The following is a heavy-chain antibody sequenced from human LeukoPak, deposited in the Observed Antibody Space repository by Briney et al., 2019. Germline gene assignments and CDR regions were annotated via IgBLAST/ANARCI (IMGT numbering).Heavy chain of an antibody. CDR2: MYSSGST. CDR3: ARGTVGRTYCGGDCYSPTDY. D-gene: IGHD2-21*01. CDR1: GGSISSGSYY. V-gene: IGHV4-61*02. J-gene: IGHJ4*02. Sequence: SQTLSLTCTVSGGSISSGSYYWSWIRQPAGKGLEWIGRMYSSGSTNYNPSLKSRVTISVDTSKNQFSLKLSSVTAADTAVYYCARGTVGRTYCGGDCYSPTDYWGQGSLVTVSS.